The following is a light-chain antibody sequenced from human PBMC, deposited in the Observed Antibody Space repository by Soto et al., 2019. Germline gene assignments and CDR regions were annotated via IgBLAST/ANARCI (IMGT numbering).Light chain of an antibody. Sequence: DIQMTQSPSTLSASVGDRVTITCRASQSISSWLAWYQQRPGKAPKLLIYDASSLESGVPSRFSGSGSGTDFTLTISSLQPDDLATYYCQQYDSYSWTFGQGTKVEIK. V-gene: IGKV1-5*01. CDR1: QSISSW. CDR3: QQYDSYSWT. CDR2: DAS. J-gene: IGKJ1*01.